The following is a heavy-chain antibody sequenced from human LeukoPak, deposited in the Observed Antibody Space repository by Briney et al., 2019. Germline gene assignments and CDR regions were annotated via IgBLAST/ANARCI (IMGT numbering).Heavy chain of an antibody. CDR2: ISSSSSYI. V-gene: IGHV3-21*01. CDR1: GFTFSRYS. Sequence: GGSLRLSCAASGFTFSRYSMNWVRQAPGKGLEWVSSISSSSSYIYYADSVKGRFTISRDNAKNSLYLQMNSLRAEDTAVYYCARDKEEAYYYDSSGYQFDYWGQGTLVTVSS. D-gene: IGHD3-22*01. J-gene: IGHJ4*02. CDR3: ARDKEEAYYYDSSGYQFDY.